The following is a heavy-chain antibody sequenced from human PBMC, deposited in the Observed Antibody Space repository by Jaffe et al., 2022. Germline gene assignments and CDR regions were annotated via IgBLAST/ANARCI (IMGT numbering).Heavy chain of an antibody. CDR1: GSSFGDYA. V-gene: IGHV3-49*04. CDR2: IRNRVSGGTT. D-gene: IGHD3-22*01. Sequence: EVHLVESGGGLVQPGRSLRLSCTASGSSFGDYALSWVRQAPGKGLEWAGIIRNRVSGGTTDYAASVKGRFSISRDDSRSIAYLHMNSLTTEDTGVYYCTRESLESNGYRVEFAPWGQGTLVTVSS. CDR3: TRESLESNGYRVEFAP. J-gene: IGHJ5*02.